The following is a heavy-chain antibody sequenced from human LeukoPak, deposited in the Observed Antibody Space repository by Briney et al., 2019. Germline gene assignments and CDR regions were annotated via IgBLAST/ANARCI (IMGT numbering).Heavy chain of an antibody. CDR3: TTIPGYSSNWYYPDY. V-gene: IGHV3-15*01. J-gene: IGHJ4*02. CDR2: INTKIDGGTT. D-gene: IGHD6-13*01. Sequence: GGSLRLSCGASGVTFRNAWMSWVRQAPGKGLEWVGRINTKIDGGTTDYAAPVKGRFTISRDDSKNTLYLQMNSLKTEDTAVYYCTTIPGYSSNWYYPDYWGQGTLVTVSS. CDR1: GVTFRNAW.